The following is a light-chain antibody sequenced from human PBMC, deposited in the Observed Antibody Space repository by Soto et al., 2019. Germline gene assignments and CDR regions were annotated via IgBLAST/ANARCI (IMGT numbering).Light chain of an antibody. V-gene: IGKV1-39*01. CDR2: AAS. Sequence: DIQMTQSPSSLSASVGDRVTITCRASQSITNYLNWYQQKPGKAPNLLIYAASNLQSGVPSRFSGSGSGTDFTLTISSLQTEDFATYYCQQSYTTPRTFGQGTRVEIK. CDR1: QSITNY. J-gene: IGKJ1*01. CDR3: QQSYTTPRT.